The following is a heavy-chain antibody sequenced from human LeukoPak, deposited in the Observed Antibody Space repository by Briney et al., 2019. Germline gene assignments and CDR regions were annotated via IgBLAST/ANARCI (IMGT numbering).Heavy chain of an antibody. CDR3: ARDRYASYYYDSSGYVFDY. Sequence: ASVKVSCKASGYTFTSYGISWVRQAPGQGLEWMGWISAYNGNTNYAQKLQGRVTMTTDTSTSTAYMELRSLRSDDTAVHYCARDRYASYYYDSSGYVFDYWGQGTLVTVSS. J-gene: IGHJ4*02. CDR1: GYTFTSYG. D-gene: IGHD3-22*01. CDR2: ISAYNGNT. V-gene: IGHV1-18*01.